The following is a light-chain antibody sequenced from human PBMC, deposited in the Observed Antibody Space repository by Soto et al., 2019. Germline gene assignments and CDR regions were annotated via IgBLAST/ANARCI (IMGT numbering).Light chain of an antibody. CDR2: RIS. CDR1: QSVNTN. V-gene: IGKV3-15*01. J-gene: IGKJ4*01. Sequence: EIVMTQSPATLSVSPGETATLSCRASQSVNTNLAWYQQKAGQAPRLLIHRISTRATGIPARFSGSGSGTEFTLPINTLQSEDFGVYYFQQHNDWPLTFGGGTKVEIK. CDR3: QQHNDWPLT.